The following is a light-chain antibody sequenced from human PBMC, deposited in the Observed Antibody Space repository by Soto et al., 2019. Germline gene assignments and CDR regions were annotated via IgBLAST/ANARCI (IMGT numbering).Light chain of an antibody. J-gene: IGKJ1*01. CDR2: STS. Sequence: EIVLAQSPATLSLSPGDKATLSCRASQRLTATYSAWYQQKPGQPPRLVIHSTSVSATGIPDRFVGSGSGTDFTLTIRRLEPEDFAVYYCQQYRWSVWTVGQGTTVDTK. V-gene: IGKV3-20*01. CDR3: QQYRWSVWT. CDR1: QRLTATY.